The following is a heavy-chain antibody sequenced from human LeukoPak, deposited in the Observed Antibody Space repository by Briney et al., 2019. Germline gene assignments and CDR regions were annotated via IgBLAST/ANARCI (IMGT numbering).Heavy chain of an antibody. CDR1: GGSFSGYY. V-gene: IGHV4-34*01. CDR3: ARRLAWFRRFDP. CDR2: INHSGST. J-gene: IGHJ5*02. D-gene: IGHD3-10*01. Sequence: SSETLSLTCAVYGGSFSGYYWSWIRQPPGKGLEWIGEINHSGSTNYNPSLKSRVTISVDTSKNQFSLKLSSVTAADTAVYYCARRLAWFRRFDPWGQGTLVTVSS.